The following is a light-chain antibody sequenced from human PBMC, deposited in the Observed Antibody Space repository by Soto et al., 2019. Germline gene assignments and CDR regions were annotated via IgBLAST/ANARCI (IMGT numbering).Light chain of an antibody. CDR3: QQSYSTPPGT. Sequence: DIQMTQSPSALSASVLERFTITFLASQSISTYLIWYQQKPGKAPKLLIYATSSLQSGVPSRFSGSGSGTDFPLTISSLQPEDFATYYCQQSYSTPPGTFGQGTKVDIK. CDR1: QSISTY. CDR2: ATS. V-gene: IGKV1-39*01. J-gene: IGKJ1*01.